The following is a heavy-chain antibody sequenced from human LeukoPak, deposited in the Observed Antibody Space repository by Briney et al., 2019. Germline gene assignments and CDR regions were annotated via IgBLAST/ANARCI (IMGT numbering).Heavy chain of an antibody. V-gene: IGHV3-30*04. CDR1: GFNFSSYA. CDR3: ARSSAFDI. CDR2: ISYGGIDK. Sequence: GTSLRLSCAASGFNFSSYAMHWVRQAPGEGLEWVGLISYGGIDKSYADSVKGRFTISRDSSKRTLYLQMNSLRAEDTAMYYCARSSAFDIWGQGTMVTVSS. J-gene: IGHJ3*02.